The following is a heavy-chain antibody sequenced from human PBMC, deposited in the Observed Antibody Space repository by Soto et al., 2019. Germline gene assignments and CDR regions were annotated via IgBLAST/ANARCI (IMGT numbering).Heavy chain of an antibody. CDR1: GYTFTSYY. D-gene: IGHD3-10*01. J-gene: IGHJ3*02. Sequence: ASVKVSCKASGYTFTSYYMHWVRQAPGQGLEWMGIINPSGSSTSYAQKFQGRVTMTRDTSTSTVYMELSSLRSEDTAVYYCARSYYYGSGSYLDPGAFDIWGQGTMVTVSS. CDR2: INPSGSST. V-gene: IGHV1-46*01. CDR3: ARSYYYGSGSYLDPGAFDI.